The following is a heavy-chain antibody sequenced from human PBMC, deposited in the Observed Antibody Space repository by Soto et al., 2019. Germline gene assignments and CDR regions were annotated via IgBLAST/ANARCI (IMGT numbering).Heavy chain of an antibody. D-gene: IGHD3-22*01. CDR1: GFTFSSYA. J-gene: IGHJ4*02. Sequence: GGSLRLSCAASGFTFSSYAMSWVRQAPGKGLEWVSAVSGSGASAYYADSVKGRFTISRDSSKSTLFLQMNSLRAEDTAVYYCAKNYPPAPYYYDSSGSYTDSWGQGTLVTVSS. CDR2: VSGSGASA. V-gene: IGHV3-23*01. CDR3: AKNYPPAPYYYDSSGSYTDS.